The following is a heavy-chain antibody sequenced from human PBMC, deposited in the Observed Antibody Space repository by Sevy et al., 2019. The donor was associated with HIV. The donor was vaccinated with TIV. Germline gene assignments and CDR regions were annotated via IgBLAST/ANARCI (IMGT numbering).Heavy chain of an antibody. D-gene: IGHD3-3*01. CDR1: GDSVSTNSAV. CDR3: ARAGATIFGMVTMSFDV. CDR2: TYYRSKWYN. J-gene: IGHJ4*02. V-gene: IGHV6-1*01. Sequence: KQSQTLSLTCAISGDSVSTNSAVWNWIRQSPSRGLEWLGRTYYRSKWYNDYSVSLKGRLTITPDTSKNQFSLHLKSVTADDTAVYFCARAGATIFGMVTMSFDVWGQGTLVTVSS.